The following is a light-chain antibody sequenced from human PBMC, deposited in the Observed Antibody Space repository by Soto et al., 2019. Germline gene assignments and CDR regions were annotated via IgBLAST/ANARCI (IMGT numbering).Light chain of an antibody. CDR2: DVS. Sequence: QSVLTQPPSASGSPGQSVTISCTGTSNDVGGYDFVSWYQHHPGKAPKLMIFDVSKRPSGVPDRFSGSKSGNTASLTVSGLQAEDEADYYCSSYEGSNTWVFGGGTK. CDR1: SNDVGGYDF. V-gene: IGLV2-8*01. J-gene: IGLJ3*02. CDR3: SSYEGSNTWV.